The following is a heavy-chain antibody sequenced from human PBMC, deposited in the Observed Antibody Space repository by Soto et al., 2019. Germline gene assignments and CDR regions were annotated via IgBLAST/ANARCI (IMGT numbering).Heavy chain of an antibody. CDR3: AKGDDFWSGYIFDY. D-gene: IGHD3-3*01. Sequence: GGSLRLSCAASGFTFSSYALNWVRQAPGKGLEWVSAISGSGTSTYYADSVKGRFTISRDNSKNTLYLQMNSLRADDTAVYYCAKGDDFWSGYIFDYWGQGTLVTVSS. V-gene: IGHV3-23*01. CDR1: GFTFSSYA. CDR2: ISGSGTST. J-gene: IGHJ4*02.